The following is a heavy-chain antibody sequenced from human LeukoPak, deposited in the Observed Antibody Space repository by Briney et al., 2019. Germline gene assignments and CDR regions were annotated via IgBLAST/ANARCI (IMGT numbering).Heavy chain of an antibody. V-gene: IGHV3-48*04. CDR3: ARETIFGWFDP. D-gene: IGHD3-3*01. J-gene: IGHJ5*02. CDR1: GFPFSSYA. CDR2: ISSSSSTI. Sequence: GGSLRLSCVASGFPFSSYAMTWVRQAPGKGLEWVSYISSSSSTIYYADSVKGRFTISRDNAKNSLYLQMNSLRAEDTAVYYCARETIFGWFDPWGQGTLVTVSS.